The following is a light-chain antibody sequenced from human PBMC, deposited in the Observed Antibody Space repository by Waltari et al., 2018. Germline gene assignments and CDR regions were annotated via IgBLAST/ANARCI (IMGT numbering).Light chain of an antibody. Sequence: QSALTQPASVPGSLGQSIPISRPGTYSDAGRYYYVSWYQQHPGKAPKLVIFDVSHRPSGVSNRFSGSKSGNTASLSISGLQAEDEADYYCCSYTDRSTYVFGTGTKVTVL. J-gene: IGLJ1*01. V-gene: IGLV2-14*03. CDR1: YSDAGRYYY. CDR2: DVS. CDR3: CSYTDRSTYV.